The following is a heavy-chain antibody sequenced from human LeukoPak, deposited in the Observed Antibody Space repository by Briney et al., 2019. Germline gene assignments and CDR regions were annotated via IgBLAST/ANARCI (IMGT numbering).Heavy chain of an antibody. CDR1: VVTFCTDS. D-gene: IGHD1-14*01. CDR2: LKFDGKSK. V-gene: IGHV3-30*02. J-gene: IGHJ3*01. CDR3: AKDDAPIFGNPFDL. Sequence: VGSLRLSCVASVVTFCTDSSYSGRQGPRKGLGWVSFLKFDGKSKYYADSVRGRFTISRDTSENTLYLQIDSLRPEDTAVYYCAKDDAPIFGNPFDLWGQGTMVTVS.